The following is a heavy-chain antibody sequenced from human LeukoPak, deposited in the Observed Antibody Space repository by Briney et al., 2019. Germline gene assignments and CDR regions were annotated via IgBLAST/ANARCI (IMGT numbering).Heavy chain of an antibody. Sequence: ASVKVSCKVSGYTLTELSMHWVRQAPGKGLEWMGGFDPEDGEAIYAQKFQGRVTMTEDTSTDTAYMELSSLRSEDTAVYYCATSGGYCSGGSCYGYYFDYWGQGTLVTVSS. D-gene: IGHD2-15*01. CDR1: GYTLTELS. V-gene: IGHV1-24*01. CDR3: ATSGGYCSGGSCYGYYFDY. CDR2: FDPEDGEA. J-gene: IGHJ4*02.